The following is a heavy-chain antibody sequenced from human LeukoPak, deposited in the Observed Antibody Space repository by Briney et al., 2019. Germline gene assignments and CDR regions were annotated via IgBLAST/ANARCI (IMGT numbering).Heavy chain of an antibody. Sequence: SQTLSLTCAISGDSVSSNSAAWNWIRQSPSRGLEWLGRTYYRSKWYNDYAVSVKSRITTNPDTSKNQFSLQLNSVTPEDTAVYYCARDERTYYYDSSGYRNWFDPWGQGTLVTVSS. CDR3: ARDERTYYYDSSGYRNWFDP. D-gene: IGHD3-22*01. CDR1: GDSVSSNSAA. V-gene: IGHV6-1*01. J-gene: IGHJ5*02. CDR2: TYYRSKWYN.